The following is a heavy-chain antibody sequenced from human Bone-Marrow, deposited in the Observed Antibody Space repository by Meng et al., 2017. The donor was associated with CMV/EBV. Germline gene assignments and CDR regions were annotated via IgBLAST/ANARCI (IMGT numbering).Heavy chain of an antibody. CDR2: IKQDGSEK. CDR3: ARWRGSTSLDY. Sequence: GESLKISCAASGFTFSNAWMSWVRQAPGKGLEWVANIKQDGSEKYYVDSVKGRFTISRDNAKNSLYLQMNSLRAEDTAVYYCARWRGSTSLDYWGQGTLVTVSS. CDR1: GFTFSNAW. D-gene: IGHD2-2*01. V-gene: IGHV3-7*01. J-gene: IGHJ4*02.